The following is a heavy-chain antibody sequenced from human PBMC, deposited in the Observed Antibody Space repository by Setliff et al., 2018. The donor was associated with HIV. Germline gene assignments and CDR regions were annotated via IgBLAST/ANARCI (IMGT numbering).Heavy chain of an antibody. D-gene: IGHD3-22*01. CDR3: ARDPYYYDSSGYGPRAFDI. CDR2: ITGSGSYI. CDR1: GFTFSSFT. V-gene: IGHV3-21*01. J-gene: IGHJ3*02. Sequence: PGGSLRLSCAASGFTFSSFTMNWVRQAPGKGLEWVSSITGSGSYIYYADSVKGRVTISRDNAKNSLYLQMNSLRAEDTAVYYCARDPYYYDSSGYGPRAFDIWGQGTMVTVSS.